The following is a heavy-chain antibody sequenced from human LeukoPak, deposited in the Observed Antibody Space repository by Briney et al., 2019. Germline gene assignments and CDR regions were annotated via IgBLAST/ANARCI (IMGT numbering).Heavy chain of an antibody. Sequence: PGGSLRLSCAASGFTFSSYVMSWVRRAPGKGLEWVSYINHNGKTIYYADSVKGRFTISRDNAKNSLYMQMNNLRDEDTAVYYCARDNDWAFDYWGQGTLVTVSS. CDR2: INHNGKTI. CDR3: ARDNDWAFDY. V-gene: IGHV3-48*02. D-gene: IGHD3-9*01. J-gene: IGHJ4*02. CDR1: GFTFSSYV.